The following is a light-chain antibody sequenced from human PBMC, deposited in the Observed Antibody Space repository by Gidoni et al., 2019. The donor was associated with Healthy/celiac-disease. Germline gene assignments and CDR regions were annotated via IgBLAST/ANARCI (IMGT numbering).Light chain of an antibody. V-gene: IGKV4-1*01. Sequence: DIVMTQSPDSLAVSLGERATIHCKSSQSVLYSSNNKNYLAWYQQKPGQPPKLLIYWASTRESVVPDRFSGSGSGTDFTLPISSLQAEDVAVYYCQQYYSTLCSFGQGTKLEIK. CDR3: QQYYSTLCS. J-gene: IGKJ2*04. CDR1: QSVLYSSNNKNY. CDR2: WAS.